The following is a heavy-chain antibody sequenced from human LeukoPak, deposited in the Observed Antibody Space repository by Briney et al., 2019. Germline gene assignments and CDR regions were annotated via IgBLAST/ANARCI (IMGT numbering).Heavy chain of an antibody. V-gene: IGHV4-61*02. Sequence: SETLSLTCTVSGGSISNEGDYWSWIRQPAGKGLEWIGRIYNSGTTNYNPSVKSRISMSVDTSENQLSLNLRSVTAADTAVYYCAREGTLGSGWYDYWGQGTLVTVSS. CDR1: GGSISNEGDY. J-gene: IGHJ4*02. CDR2: IYNSGTT. D-gene: IGHD6-19*01. CDR3: AREGTLGSGWYDY.